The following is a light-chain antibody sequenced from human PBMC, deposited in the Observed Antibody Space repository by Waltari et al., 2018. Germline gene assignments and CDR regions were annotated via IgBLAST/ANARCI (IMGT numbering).Light chain of an antibody. CDR3: PQSYSTLIFT. V-gene: IGKV1-39*01. J-gene: IGKJ3*01. CDR1: QSIRSY. Sequence: DIQMTQSPSSLSASVGDRVTITCRASQSIRSYLNWYQQKPGKAPKLLIYAASSLQSGVPSRFSGSGSGTDFTLTISSLQPEDFATYFCPQSYSTLIFTFGPGTKVDIK. CDR2: AAS.